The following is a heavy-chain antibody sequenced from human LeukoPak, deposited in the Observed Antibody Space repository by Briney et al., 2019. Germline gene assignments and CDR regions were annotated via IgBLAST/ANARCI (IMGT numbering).Heavy chain of an antibody. CDR3: TDAVAG. Sequence: GGSLRLSCAASGFSVANNYVTWVRQPPGKGLEWVSVIYRGGETYYADSVKGRFTISRDNFKNMLYLQMNSLRLEDTAVYYCTDAVAGWGQGTLVTVS. D-gene: IGHD4-23*01. CDR2: IYRGGET. CDR1: GFSVANNY. V-gene: IGHV3-53*05. J-gene: IGHJ4*02.